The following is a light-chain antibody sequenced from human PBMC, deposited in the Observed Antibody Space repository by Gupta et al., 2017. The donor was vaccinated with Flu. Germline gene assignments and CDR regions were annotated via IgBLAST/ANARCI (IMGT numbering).Light chain of an antibody. Sequence: SYELPLPPSVSVSPGQTARITCSGDALPTKYAYWYQQKSGQAPVLVIYEDTKRPSGIPARFSGSSSGTMASLTINEAQVEDEADFYCFSRDTSGNHRLFGGGTKLTVL. J-gene: IGLJ3*02. V-gene: IGLV3-10*01. CDR3: FSRDTSGNHRL. CDR2: EDT. CDR1: ALPTKY.